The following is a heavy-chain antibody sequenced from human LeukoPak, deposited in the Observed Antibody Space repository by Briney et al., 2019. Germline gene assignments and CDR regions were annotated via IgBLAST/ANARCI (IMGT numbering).Heavy chain of an antibody. CDR2: IYWNDDK. CDR3: AHIGGPAAPASQYMDV. D-gene: IGHD2-2*01. V-gene: IGHV2-5*01. Sequence: ESGPTLVKPTQTLTLTCTFSGFSLSTSGVGVGWIRQPPGKALEWLALIYWNDDKRYSPSLKSRLTITKDTSKNQVVLTMTNMDPVDTATYYCAHIGGPAAPASQYMDVWGKGTTVTVSS. J-gene: IGHJ6*03. CDR1: GFSLSTSGVG.